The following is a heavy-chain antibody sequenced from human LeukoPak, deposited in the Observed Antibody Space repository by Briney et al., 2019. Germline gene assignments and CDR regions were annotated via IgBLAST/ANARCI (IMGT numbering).Heavy chain of an antibody. V-gene: IGHV3-7*01. CDR2: IKQDGSEK. Sequence: GGSLRLSCAASRFTFSSYWMSWVRQAPGKGLEWVANIKQDGSEKYYVDSVKGRSTISRDNAKNSLYLQMNSLRAEDTAVYYCARDKISVVPAAISYYYYYMDVWGKGTTVTVSS. J-gene: IGHJ6*03. CDR3: ARDKISVVPAAISYYYYYMDV. CDR1: RFTFSSYW. D-gene: IGHD2-2*02.